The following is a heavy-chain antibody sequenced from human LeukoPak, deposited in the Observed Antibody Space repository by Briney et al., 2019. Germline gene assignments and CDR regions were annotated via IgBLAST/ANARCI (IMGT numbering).Heavy chain of an antibody. Sequence: SETLSLTGTVSGGSISSGSYYWSWIRQPAGKGLEWIGRINTSGSTNYNPSLKSRVTISLDTSENHFSLKLSSVTAADTAVYYCARVTTGGYYNYWGQGTLVTVSS. CDR1: GGSISSGSYY. CDR2: INTSGST. V-gene: IGHV4-61*02. CDR3: ARVTTGGYYNY. D-gene: IGHD3-22*01. J-gene: IGHJ4*02.